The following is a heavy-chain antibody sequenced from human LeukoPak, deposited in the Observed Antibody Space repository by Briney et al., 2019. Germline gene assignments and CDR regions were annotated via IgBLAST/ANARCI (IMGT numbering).Heavy chain of an antibody. V-gene: IGHV3-23*01. CDR2: ISDSGDST. D-gene: IGHD3-10*01. Sequence: GGSLRLSCVASGFTFSSYAMSWVRQAPGKGLEWVGAISDSGDSTYYVDSVRGRFTISRDNSKNTLYLQMNSLRVEDTAIYSCARDIRGSGNYGWFDPWGQGTLVTVSS. CDR1: GFTFSSYA. CDR3: ARDIRGSGNYGWFDP. J-gene: IGHJ5*02.